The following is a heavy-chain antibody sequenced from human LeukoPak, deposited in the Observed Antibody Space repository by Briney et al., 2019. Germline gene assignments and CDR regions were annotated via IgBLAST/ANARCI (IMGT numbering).Heavy chain of an antibody. CDR2: ISSSSSYI. Sequence: GGSLRLSCAASEFTFSSYTMHWVRQAPGTGLXWVSSISSSSSYIYYADSVKGRFTISRDNAKNSVFLEMNSLRVDDTAIYYCAKDARIFGVINYFDSWGQGTLVTVSS. CDR1: EFTFSSYT. D-gene: IGHD3-3*01. V-gene: IGHV3-21*01. J-gene: IGHJ4*02. CDR3: AKDARIFGVINYFDS.